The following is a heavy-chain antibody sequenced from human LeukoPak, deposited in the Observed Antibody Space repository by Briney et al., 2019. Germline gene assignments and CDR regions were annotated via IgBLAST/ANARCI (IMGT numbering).Heavy chain of an antibody. CDR3: ARDFHVRGQWLY. V-gene: IGHV3-7*01. CDR2: IKEDGSEK. J-gene: IGHJ4*02. Sequence: GGSLRLSCAGSGFTFSGSWMSWVRQAPGKGLQWVANIKEDGSEKYYVDSVKGRFTISRDNAKDSLYLQMNSLRAEDTAVYYCARDFHVRGQWLYWGQGTLVAVSS. CDR1: GFTFSGSW. D-gene: IGHD6-19*01.